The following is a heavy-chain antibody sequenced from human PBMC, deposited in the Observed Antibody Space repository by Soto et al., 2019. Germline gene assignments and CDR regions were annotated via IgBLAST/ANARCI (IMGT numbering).Heavy chain of an antibody. Sequence: ASVKVSCKASGYTFTSYAMHWVRQAPGQRLEWMGWINAGNGNTKYSQKFQGRVTITRDTSASTAYMELSSLRSEDTAVYYCARGDTVIKIWMGCDYWGEGTLVTVS. CDR3: ARGDTVIKIWMGCDY. V-gene: IGHV1-3*01. D-gene: IGHD4-17*01. CDR1: GYTFTSYA. J-gene: IGHJ4*02. CDR2: INAGNGNT.